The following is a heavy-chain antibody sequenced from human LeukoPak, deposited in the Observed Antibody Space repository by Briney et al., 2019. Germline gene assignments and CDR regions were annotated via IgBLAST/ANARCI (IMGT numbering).Heavy chain of an antibody. CDR3: VKSREASIWYSLGDY. Sequence: GSLRPSCAASGFTFSNYAMTWVRQAPGKGLEWVSSISNTGERTYYADSVKGRFTILRDNSKNTVFLEMNTLRADDTALYHCVKSREASIWYSLGDYWGQGGLVTVS. V-gene: IGHV3-23*01. CDR2: ISNTGERT. J-gene: IGHJ4*02. D-gene: IGHD2-21*02. CDR1: GFTFSNYA.